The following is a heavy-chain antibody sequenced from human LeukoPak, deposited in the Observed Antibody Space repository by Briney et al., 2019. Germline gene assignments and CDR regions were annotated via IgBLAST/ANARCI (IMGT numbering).Heavy chain of an antibody. CDR3: ARGKRRYYYDSSGYPPLGY. CDR2: INPNSGGT. Sequence: ASVKASCKASGYTFTGYYMHWVRQAPGQGLEWMGWINPNSGGTNYAQKFQGRVTMTRDTSISTAYMELSRLRSDDTAVYYCARGKRRYYYDSSGYPPLGYWGQGTLVTVSS. V-gene: IGHV1-2*02. J-gene: IGHJ4*02. CDR1: GYTFTGYY. D-gene: IGHD3-22*01.